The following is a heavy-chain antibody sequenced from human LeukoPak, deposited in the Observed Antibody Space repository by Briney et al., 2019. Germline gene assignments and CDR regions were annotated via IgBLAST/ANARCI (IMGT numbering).Heavy chain of an antibody. D-gene: IGHD3-22*01. Sequence: SVKVSCKASGGTFSSYAISWVRQAPGQGLEWMGGIIPIFGTANYAQKFQGRVTITADESTSTAYMELSSLRSEDTAVYYCARDRYYYDSSGYLSARYDYWGQGTLVTVSS. V-gene: IGHV1-69*01. CDR1: GGTFSSYA. CDR3: ARDRYYYDSSGYLSARYDY. J-gene: IGHJ4*02. CDR2: IIPIFGTA.